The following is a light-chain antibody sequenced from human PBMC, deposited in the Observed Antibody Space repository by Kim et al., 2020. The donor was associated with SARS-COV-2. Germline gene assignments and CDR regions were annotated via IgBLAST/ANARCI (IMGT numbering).Light chain of an antibody. J-gene: IGLJ1*01. CDR2: GKN. CDR1: SLRNYY. Sequence: SSELTQDPAVSVALGQTVRITCQGDSLRNYYASWYQQKPGQAPVLVIYGKNNRPSGIPDRFSASTSGNTASLTIAGAQAEDGADYYCYSRDTSGNQNVFGTGTKVTVL. CDR3: YSRDTSGNQNV. V-gene: IGLV3-19*01.